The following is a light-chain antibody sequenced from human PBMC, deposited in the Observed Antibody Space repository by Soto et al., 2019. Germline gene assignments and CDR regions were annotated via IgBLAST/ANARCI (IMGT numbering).Light chain of an antibody. CDR1: QSLLHSNGYNY. J-gene: IGKJ2*01. V-gene: IGKV2-28*01. CDR2: LGS. Sequence: DVVMTQSPLSLPVTPGEPASISCRSSQSLLHSNGYNYLDRYLQKPGQSPQLLIYLGSNRSSGVPDRFRGSGSGKDFTLKISRVEAEDVGVYYCMQALQTPYTFGQGTKLEIK. CDR3: MQALQTPYT.